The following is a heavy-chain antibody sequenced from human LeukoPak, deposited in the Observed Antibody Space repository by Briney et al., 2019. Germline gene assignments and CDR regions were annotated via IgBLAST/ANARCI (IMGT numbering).Heavy chain of an antibody. CDR2: ISSSGSTI. CDR3: ARVPYYYGSGSSNTDY. D-gene: IGHD3-10*01. CDR1: GFTFSDYY. J-gene: IGHJ4*02. V-gene: IGHV3-11*04. Sequence: GGSLRLSCAASGFTFSDYYMSWIRQAPGKGLEWVSYISSSGSTIYYADSVKGRFTISRDNAKNSLYLQMNSLRAEDTAVYYCARVPYYYGSGSSNTDYWGQGTLVTVSS.